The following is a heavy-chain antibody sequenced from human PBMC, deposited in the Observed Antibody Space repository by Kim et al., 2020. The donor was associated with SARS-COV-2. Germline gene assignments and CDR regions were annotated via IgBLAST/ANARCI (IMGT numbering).Heavy chain of an antibody. CDR3: ARARTYYYGPGPNWFDP. D-gene: IGHD3-10*01. V-gene: IGHV4-59*13. J-gene: IGHJ5*02. CDR2: IYYSGST. Sequence: SETLSLTCTVSGGSISSYYWSWIRQPPGKGLEWIGYIYYSGSTNYNPSLKSRVTISVDTSKNQFSLKLSSVTAADTAVYYCARARTYYYGPGPNWFDPWGQGTLVTVSS. CDR1: GGSISSYY.